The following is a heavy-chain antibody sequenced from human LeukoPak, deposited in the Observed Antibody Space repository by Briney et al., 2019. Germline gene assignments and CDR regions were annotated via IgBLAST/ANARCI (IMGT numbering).Heavy chain of an antibody. CDR3: ARDTVVVAGDDAFDI. J-gene: IGHJ3*02. Sequence: ASVKVSCKASGYTFTGYYMHWVRQAPGQGLEWMGWINPNSGGTNYAQKFQGRVTMTRDTSISTAYMELSSLRSEDTAVYYCARDTVVVAGDDAFDIWGQGTMVTVSS. D-gene: IGHD6-19*01. V-gene: IGHV1-2*02. CDR1: GYTFTGYY. CDR2: INPNSGGT.